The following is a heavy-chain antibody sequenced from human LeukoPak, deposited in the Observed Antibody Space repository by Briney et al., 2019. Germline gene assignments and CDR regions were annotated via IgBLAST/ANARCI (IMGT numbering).Heavy chain of an antibody. CDR3: TRVVSGIAAAGFDY. J-gene: IGHJ4*02. V-gene: IGHV3-49*04. CDR2: IRSKAYGGTT. D-gene: IGHD6-13*01. CDR1: GFTFSSYS. Sequence: PGGSLRLSCAASGFTFSSYSMNWVRQAPGKGLEWVGFIRSKAYGGTTEYAASVKGRFTISRDDSKSIAYLQMNSLKTEDTAVYYCTRVVSGIAAAGFDYWGQGTLVTVSS.